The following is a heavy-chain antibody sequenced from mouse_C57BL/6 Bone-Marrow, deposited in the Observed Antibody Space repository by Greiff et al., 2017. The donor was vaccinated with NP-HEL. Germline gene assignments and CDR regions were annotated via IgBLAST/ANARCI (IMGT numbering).Heavy chain of an antibody. Sequence: VLLQQSGAELVKPGASVKISCKASGYAFSSYWMNWVKQRPGKGLEWIGQIYPGDGDTNYNGKFKGKATLTADKSSSTAYMQLSSLTSEDSAVYVCARARAGYGSSGLDYWGQGTTLTVSS. CDR2: IYPGDGDT. J-gene: IGHJ2*01. CDR3: ARARAGYGSSGLDY. D-gene: IGHD1-1*01. V-gene: IGHV1-80*01. CDR1: GYAFSSYW.